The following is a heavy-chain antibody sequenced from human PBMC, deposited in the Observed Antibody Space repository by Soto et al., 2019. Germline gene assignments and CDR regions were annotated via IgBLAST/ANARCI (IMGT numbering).Heavy chain of an antibody. CDR3: ARDSSSWDYFDY. V-gene: IGHV4-31*03. J-gene: IGHJ4*02. D-gene: IGHD6-13*01. CDR2: IYYSGST. CDR1: GGSISSGGYY. Sequence: SETLSLTCTVSGGSISSGGYYWSWIRQHPGKGLEWIGHIYYSGSTYYNPSLKSRVTISVDTSKNQFSLKLSSVTAADTAVYYCARDSSSWDYFDYWGQGTLVTVSS.